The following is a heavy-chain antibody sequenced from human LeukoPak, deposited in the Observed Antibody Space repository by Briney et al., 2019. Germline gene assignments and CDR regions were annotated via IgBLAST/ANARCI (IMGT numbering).Heavy chain of an antibody. CDR3: AKPRGNRNAFGWYYYYMDV. V-gene: IGHV4-38-2*02. J-gene: IGHJ6*03. D-gene: IGHD1-14*01. CDR1: GYSISSGYY. Sequence: SETLSLTCTVSGYSISSGYYWAWIRQPPGKGLEWIGSIFHTGSTYHNPSLKSRVTISVDTSKNQFSLKLTSVTAADTAVYYCAKPRGNRNAFGWYYYYMDVWGKGTTVTISS. CDR2: IFHTGST.